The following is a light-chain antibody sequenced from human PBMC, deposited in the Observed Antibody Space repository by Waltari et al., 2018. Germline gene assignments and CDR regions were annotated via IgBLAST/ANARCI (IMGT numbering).Light chain of an antibody. Sequence: DIQMTQSPSSLSASVGDRVTITCRASQSIARYLNWYQQKSGKAPKVLIYAASSLVSGVPPRFSGSGSGTDFTLTISSLQPEDFATYYCQQSYSALEYTFGQGTKLELK. V-gene: IGKV1-39*01. CDR1: QSIARY. J-gene: IGKJ2*01. CDR3: QQSYSALEYT. CDR2: AAS.